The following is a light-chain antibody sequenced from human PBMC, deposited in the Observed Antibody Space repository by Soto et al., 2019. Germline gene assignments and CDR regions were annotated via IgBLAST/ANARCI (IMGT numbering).Light chain of an antibody. CDR1: QTIGTF. CDR3: QQSFNLPRT. CDR2: ASS. Sequence: IQMTQSPSSLSASVGDRISITCRASQTIGTFLNWYQQIPGKAPKLLIYASSSLQTGVPSRFSGSGSGTHFTLTINSLQPEDFGTYYCQQSFNLPRTLGPGTRVETK. V-gene: IGKV1-39*01. J-gene: IGKJ1*01.